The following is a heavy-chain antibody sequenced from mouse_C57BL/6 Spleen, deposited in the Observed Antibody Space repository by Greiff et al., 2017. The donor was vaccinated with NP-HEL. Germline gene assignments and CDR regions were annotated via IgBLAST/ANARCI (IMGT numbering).Heavy chain of an antibody. CDR2: IYPGSGNT. CDR3: ARSGSNYAWFAY. V-gene: IGHV1-66*01. Sequence: VKLMESGPELVKPGASVKISCKASGYSFTSYYIHWVKQRPGQGLEWIGWIYPGSGNTKYNEKFKGKATLTADTSSSTAYMQLSSLTSEDSAVYYCARSGSNYAWFAYWGQGTLVTVSA. J-gene: IGHJ3*01. CDR1: GYSFTSYY. D-gene: IGHD2-5*01.